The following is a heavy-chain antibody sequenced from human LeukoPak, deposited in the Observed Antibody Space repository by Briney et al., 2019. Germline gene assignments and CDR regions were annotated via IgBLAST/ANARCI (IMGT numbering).Heavy chain of an antibody. CDR1: GGSISSSSYY. Sequence: PSETLSLTCTVSGGSISSSSYYWGWIRQPPGKGLEWIGTIYYSGSTYYNPSLKSRVTISVDTSKNQFSLKLSSMTAADTAFYYCARQLQYYYDSSGYYDYWGQGTLVTVSS. CDR3: ARQLQYYYDSSGYYDY. CDR2: IYYSGST. J-gene: IGHJ4*02. V-gene: IGHV4-39*07. D-gene: IGHD3-22*01.